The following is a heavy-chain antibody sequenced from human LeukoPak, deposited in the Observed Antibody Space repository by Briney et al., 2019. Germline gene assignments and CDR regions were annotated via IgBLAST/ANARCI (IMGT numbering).Heavy chain of an antibody. CDR3: AKDQGSGWYEDYFDY. J-gene: IGHJ4*02. D-gene: IGHD6-19*01. CDR1: GFTFSNYG. V-gene: IGHV3-30*02. CDR2: MRHDGSIQ. Sequence: PGGSLRLSCAASGFTFSNYGMHWVRQAPGKGLEWVAFMRHDGSIQHYADSVKGRFTISRDNSKNMVYLQMNSLRPEDTALYYCAKDQGSGWYEDYFDYWGRGTLVTVSS.